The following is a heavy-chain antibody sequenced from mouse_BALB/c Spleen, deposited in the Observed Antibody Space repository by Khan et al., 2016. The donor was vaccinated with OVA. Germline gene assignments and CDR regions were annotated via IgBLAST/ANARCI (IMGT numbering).Heavy chain of an antibody. Sequence: EVKLVESGGGLVQPGGSRKLSCAASGFTFSTYGMHWVRQAPEKGLEWVAYISGDSSTVYYADTVKGRFTISRDNPKNTLFLQMTSLMSDDTARYYCATSYFYGYYFDYWGPGTTLTVSS. CDR1: GFTFSTYG. J-gene: IGHJ2*01. CDR3: ATSYFYGYYFDY. CDR2: ISGDSSTV. D-gene: IGHD1-1*01. V-gene: IGHV5-17*02.